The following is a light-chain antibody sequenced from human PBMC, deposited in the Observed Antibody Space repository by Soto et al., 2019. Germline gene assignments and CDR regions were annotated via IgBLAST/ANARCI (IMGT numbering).Light chain of an antibody. CDR1: QRVSSSY. J-gene: IGKJ2*01. CDR3: QQYGSSYT. V-gene: IGKV3-20*01. Sequence: PGERATLSCRASQRVSSSYLAWYQQKPGQAPRLLIYGASSRATGIPDRFSGSGSGTDFTLTISRLEPEDFAVYYCQQYGSSYTFGQGTKLEIK. CDR2: GAS.